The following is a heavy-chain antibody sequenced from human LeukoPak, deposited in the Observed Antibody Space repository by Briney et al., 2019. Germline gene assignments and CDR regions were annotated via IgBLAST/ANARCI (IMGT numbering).Heavy chain of an antibody. J-gene: IGHJ4*02. CDR1: GGSISSGGYY. V-gene: IGHV4-31*03. CDR3: ARGRGGYNYYFDY. Sequence: SETLSLTCTVSGGSISSGGYYWSWIRQHPGKGLEWIGYIYYSGSTYYNPSLKSRVTISVDTSKNQFSLKLSSVTAADTAVYYCARGRGGYNYYFDYWGQGTLVAVSS. D-gene: IGHD5-24*01. CDR2: IYYSGST.